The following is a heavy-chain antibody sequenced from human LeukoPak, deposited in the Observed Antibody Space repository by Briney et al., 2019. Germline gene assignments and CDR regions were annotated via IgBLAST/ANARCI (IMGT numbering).Heavy chain of an antibody. CDR1: GFTFSSYP. V-gene: IGHV3-7*01. J-gene: IGHJ6*02. CDR2: IKQDGSEK. CDR3: ARETATGYSSSWYSPIYYYYGMDV. Sequence: GGSLRLSCAASGFTFSSYPMHWVRQAPGKGLEWVANIKQDGSEKYYVDSVKGRFTISRDNAKNSLYLQMNSLRAEDTAVYYCARETATGYSSSWYSPIYYYYGMDVWGQGTTVTVSS. D-gene: IGHD6-13*01.